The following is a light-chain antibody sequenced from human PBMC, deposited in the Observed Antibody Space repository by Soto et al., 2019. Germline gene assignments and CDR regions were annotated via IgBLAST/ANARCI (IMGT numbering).Light chain of an antibody. V-gene: IGKV1D-12*01. CDR2: AAS. CDR3: QQTDSFPLS. J-gene: IGKJ4*01. Sequence: DMQMTRDASSVPASVGTVVTITYRWSQGIRTWLAWYQQTPGEAPKLLIFAASSLRSGVPSRFSGSGSGTDFTLTISNLQPEDFETYYCQQTDSFPLSFGEGTKV. CDR1: QGIRTW.